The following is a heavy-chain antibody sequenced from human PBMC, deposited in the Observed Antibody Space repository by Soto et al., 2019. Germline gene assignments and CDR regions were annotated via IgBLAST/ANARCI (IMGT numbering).Heavy chain of an antibody. J-gene: IGHJ3*02. CDR2: IIPIFGTA. CDR3: ARLRRGSSGYHDAFDI. Sequence: SVKVSCKASGGTFSSYAISWVRQAPGQGLEWMGGIIPIFGTANYAKEFQGRVTITADESTSTAYMELRSLRSEDTAFFYCARLRRGSSGYHDAFDIWGQGKMVTVSS. V-gene: IGHV1-69*13. CDR1: GGTFSSYA. D-gene: IGHD3-22*01.